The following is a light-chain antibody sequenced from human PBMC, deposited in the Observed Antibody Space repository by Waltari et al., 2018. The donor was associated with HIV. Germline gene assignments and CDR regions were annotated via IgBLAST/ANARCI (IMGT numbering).Light chain of an antibody. CDR1: QSVLYSSNNKNY. V-gene: IGKV4-1*01. CDR2: WAS. J-gene: IGKJ1*01. CDR3: QQYYSTPRT. Sequence: DVLMTQSPDSLAVSLGERDTISCKFSQSVLYSSNNKNYLDWYQQKPGQPPKLLIYWASTRESGVPDRFSGSESGTDFTLHISSLQAEDVAVYYCQQYYSTPRTFGQGTKVEIK.